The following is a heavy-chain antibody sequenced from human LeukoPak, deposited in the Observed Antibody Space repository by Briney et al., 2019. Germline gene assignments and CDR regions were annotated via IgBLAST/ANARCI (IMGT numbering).Heavy chain of an antibody. J-gene: IGHJ4*02. CDR2: IDEHGFKT. Sequence: GGSLRLSCAASGFIFRSYWLVWARQAPGKGREWVASIDEHGFKTYYAASVTGRFTISKDTAKNSLDLQMNSLRAEDTAVYYCARDGITCTRDYWGQGALVTVSS. CDR1: GFIFRSYW. CDR3: ARDGITCTRDY. V-gene: IGHV3-7*01. D-gene: IGHD1-7*01.